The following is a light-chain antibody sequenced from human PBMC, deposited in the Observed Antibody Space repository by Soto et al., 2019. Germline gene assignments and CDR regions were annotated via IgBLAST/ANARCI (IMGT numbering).Light chain of an antibody. V-gene: IGLV2-14*01. J-gene: IGLJ2*01. CDR3: SSYTSSSTLDVL. CDR1: SSDVRGYNY. CDR2: EVS. Sequence: QSVLTQPASVSGSPGQSITISCTGTSSDVRGYNYVSWYQQHPGKAPKLMIYEVSNRPSGVSDRFFGSKSGNTASLTISGLQAEDEADYYCSSYTSSSTLDVLFGGGTKLTVL.